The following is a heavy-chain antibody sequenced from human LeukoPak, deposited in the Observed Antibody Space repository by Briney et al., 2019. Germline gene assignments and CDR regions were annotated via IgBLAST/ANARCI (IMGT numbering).Heavy chain of an antibody. J-gene: IGHJ4*02. Sequence: SETLSLTCTVSGGSISSYYWSWIRQPPGKGLEWIGYIYYSGSTNYNPSLKSRVTISVDTSKNQFSLKLSSVTAPDTAVYYCARRGYGSGSFNRYYFDYWGQGTLVTVSS. CDR1: GGSISSYY. D-gene: IGHD3-10*01. CDR3: ARRGYGSGSFNRYYFDY. CDR2: IYYSGST. V-gene: IGHV4-59*08.